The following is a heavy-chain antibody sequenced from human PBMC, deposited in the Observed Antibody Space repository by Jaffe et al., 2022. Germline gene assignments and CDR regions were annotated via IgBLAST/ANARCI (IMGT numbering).Heavy chain of an antibody. D-gene: IGHD2-2*03. J-gene: IGHJ5*02. CDR2: ITSDGKT. CDR3: ARDGSWRLDP. V-gene: IGHV3-74*01. CDR1: GLTLSTSW. Sequence: EVQLVESGGGLVQPGGSLRLSCVVSGLTLSTSWMHWVRQAPGKGLVWVSRITSDGKTVYADSVKGRFTISRDNAKNTLFLQMDSLRDEDTAVYYCARDGSWRLDPWGQGTLVTVSS.